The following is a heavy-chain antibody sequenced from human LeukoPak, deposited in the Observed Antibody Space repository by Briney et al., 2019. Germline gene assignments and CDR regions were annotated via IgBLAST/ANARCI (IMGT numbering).Heavy chain of an antibody. J-gene: IGHJ5*02. CDR1: GFTFSSYW. D-gene: IGHD6-13*01. CDR2: IKQDGSEK. CDR3: ARDLAVGTFWFDP. Sequence: GGSLRLSCAASGFTFSSYWMSWVRQAPGKGLEWVANIKQDGSEKYYVDSVKGRFTISRDNAKNSLYLQMNSLRAEDTAVYYCARDLAVGTFWFDPWGQGALVTVSS. V-gene: IGHV3-7*01.